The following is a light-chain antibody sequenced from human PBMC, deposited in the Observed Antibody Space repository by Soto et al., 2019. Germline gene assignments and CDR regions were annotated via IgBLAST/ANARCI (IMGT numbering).Light chain of an antibody. Sequence: DIQLTHSPSSVSASVGDRITITCRASQDIRGRLAWFQQKPGKAPQVLIQAASILQSGVPSRFSGSGSGTDFTLTISGLEPEYFAVYYCQQRRSQPLTFGQGTRLEIK. CDR1: QDIRGR. J-gene: IGKJ5*01. CDR2: AAS. CDR3: QQRRSQPLT. V-gene: IGKV1-12*01.